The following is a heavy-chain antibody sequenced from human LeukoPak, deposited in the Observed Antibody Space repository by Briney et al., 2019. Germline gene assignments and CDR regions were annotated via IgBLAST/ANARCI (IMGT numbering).Heavy chain of an antibody. CDR3: VRGRYSNYYDSSGYHPY. V-gene: IGHV3-13*01. CDR2: IGTLADT. D-gene: IGHD3-22*01. CDR1: GFTFSSYD. Sequence: GGSLRLSCAASGFTFSSYDMHWVRQATGKGLEWVSAIGTLADTDYPDSVKGRFTISRENAKNSLYLQMNNLRAGDTAVYYCVRGRYSNYYDSSGYHPYWGQGTLVTVSS. J-gene: IGHJ4*02.